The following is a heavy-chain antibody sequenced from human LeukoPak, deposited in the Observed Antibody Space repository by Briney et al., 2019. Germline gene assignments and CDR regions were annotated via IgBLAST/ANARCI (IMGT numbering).Heavy chain of an antibody. CDR3: ATLDY. Sequence: GGSLRLSCAASGISFSNYSMNWVRQAPGKGLEWVSLISSSSRFIYYGDSVKGRFTISRDNAKKSLYLQMNSLRAEDTAVYYCATLDYWGQGTLVTVSS. J-gene: IGHJ4*02. CDR1: GISFSNYS. V-gene: IGHV3-21*04. CDR2: ISSSSRFI.